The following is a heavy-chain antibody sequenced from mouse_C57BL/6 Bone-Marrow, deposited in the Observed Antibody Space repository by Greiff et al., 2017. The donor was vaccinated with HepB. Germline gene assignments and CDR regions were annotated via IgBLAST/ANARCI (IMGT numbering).Heavy chain of an antibody. CDR2: IRSKSSNYAT. CDR3: VRDGFYDGYQAWFAY. J-gene: IGHJ3*01. V-gene: IGHV10-3*01. CDR1: GFTFNTYA. D-gene: IGHD2-3*01. Sequence: EVHLVESGGGLVQPKGSLKLSCAASGFTFNTYAMHWVRQAPGKGLEWVARIRSKSSNYATYYADSVKDRFTISRDDSQSMLYLQMNNLKTEDTAMYYCVRDGFYDGYQAWFAYWGQGTLVTVSA.